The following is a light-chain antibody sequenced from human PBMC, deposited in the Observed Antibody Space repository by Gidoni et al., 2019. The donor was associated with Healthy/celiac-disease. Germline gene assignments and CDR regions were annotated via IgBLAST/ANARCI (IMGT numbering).Light chain of an antibody. CDR2: AAS. V-gene: IGKV1-39*01. Sequence: DIQMTQSPSSLSASVGDRVTITCRASQSIITYLSWYQQKPGKAPNLVIYAASSLQSGVPLRFSGSGSGTDFTLTISSLQPEDFATYYCQQSYSTSWTFGQGTKVEIK. CDR1: QSIITY. J-gene: IGKJ1*01. CDR3: QQSYSTSWT.